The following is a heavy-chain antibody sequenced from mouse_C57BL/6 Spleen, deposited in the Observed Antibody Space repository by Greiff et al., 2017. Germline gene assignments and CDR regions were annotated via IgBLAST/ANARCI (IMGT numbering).Heavy chain of an antibody. CDR2: ITPNNGGT. Sequence: VQLQQSGPELVKPGASVKISCKASGYTFTDYYMNWVKQSNGKSLEWIGDITPNNGGTSYNQKFKGKATLTVDKSSSTAYMEHRSLTYEDSAVCYCARSMGSSYAMDYWGQGTSVTVSS. D-gene: IGHD1-1*01. J-gene: IGHJ4*01. V-gene: IGHV1-26*01. CDR3: ARSMGSSYAMDY. CDR1: GYTFTDYY.